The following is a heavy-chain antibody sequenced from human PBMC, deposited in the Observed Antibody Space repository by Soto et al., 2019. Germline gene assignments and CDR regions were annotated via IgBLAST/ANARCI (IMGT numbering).Heavy chain of an antibody. CDR2: IYYSGST. CDR3: ARGLWSGSTYYYWFMDV. CDR1: GGSISSSSYY. V-gene: IGHV4-39*01. Sequence: SETLSLTCTVSGGSISSSSYYWGWISQPPGKGLEWIGSIYYSGSTYYNPSLKSRVTISVDTSKNQFSLQLSSVTAADTAVFYCARGLWSGSTYYYWFMDVWGKGTTVTVSS. D-gene: IGHD3-3*01. J-gene: IGHJ6*03.